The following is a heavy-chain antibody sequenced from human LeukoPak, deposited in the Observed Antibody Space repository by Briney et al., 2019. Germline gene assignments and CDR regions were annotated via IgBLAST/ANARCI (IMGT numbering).Heavy chain of an antibody. CDR3: ARDPYCSGGSCYLVDY. CDR2: ISAYNGNT. CDR1: GYSFTNYG. D-gene: IGHD2-15*01. Sequence: ASVKVSCKASGYSFTNYGITWVRQAPGQGLEWMGWISAYNGNTNYAQRLQGRVTMTSDTSTSTAYMELRSLRSDDTAVYYCARDPYCSGGSCYLVDYWGQGTLVTVSS. V-gene: IGHV1-18*01. J-gene: IGHJ4*02.